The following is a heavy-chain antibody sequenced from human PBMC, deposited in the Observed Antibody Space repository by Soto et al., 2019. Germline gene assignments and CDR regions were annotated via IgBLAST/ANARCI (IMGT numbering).Heavy chain of an antibody. CDR2: MNPNSGNT. J-gene: IGHJ4*02. CDR3: ARASSYAFDY. V-gene: IGHV1-8*01. Sequence: GASVKVSCKASGYTFTSYDINWVRQATGQGLEWMGWMNPNSGNTVYAQKFQGRVTMTRNTSISTAYMELSSLRSEDTAVYYCARASSYAFDYWGQGTLVTVSS. CDR1: GYTFTSYD. D-gene: IGHD2-2*01.